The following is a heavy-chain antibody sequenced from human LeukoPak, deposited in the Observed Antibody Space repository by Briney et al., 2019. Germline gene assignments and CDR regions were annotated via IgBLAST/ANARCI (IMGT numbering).Heavy chain of an antibody. Sequence: GESLKISCKGSGYSLTSYWIGWVRQMPGKGLEWMGIIYPGDSDTRYSPSFQGQVTISADKSISTAYLQWSSLKASDTAMYYCARRIGGYSYGQTLYYFDYWGQGTLVTVSS. CDR3: ARRIGGYSYGQTLYYFDY. V-gene: IGHV5-51*01. J-gene: IGHJ4*02. CDR2: IYPGDSDT. CDR1: GYSLTSYW. D-gene: IGHD5-18*01.